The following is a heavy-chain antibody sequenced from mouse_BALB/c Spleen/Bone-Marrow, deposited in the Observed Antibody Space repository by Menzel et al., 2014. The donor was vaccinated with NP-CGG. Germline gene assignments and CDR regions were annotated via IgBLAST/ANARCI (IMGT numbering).Heavy chain of an antibody. V-gene: IGHV1-54*01. J-gene: IGHJ2*01. Sequence: QVQLQQSGDELVRPGTSVKVSCKASGYAFTNYLIEWFKQRPGQGLEWIGRINPGIGSTTYNAKFKGKATLTADKSSTTAYMQLSSLTSDDSAVYFCARFTRDYWGQGTTLTVSS. CDR3: ARFTRDY. CDR1: GYAFTNYL. CDR2: INPGIGST.